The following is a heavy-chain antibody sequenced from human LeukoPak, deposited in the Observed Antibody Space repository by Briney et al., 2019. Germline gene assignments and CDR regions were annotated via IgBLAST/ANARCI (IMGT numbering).Heavy chain of an antibody. D-gene: IGHD6-13*01. V-gene: IGHV1-18*01. CDR1: GYTFTNYG. CDR3: ARDLIAAAACTGPAYY. CDR2: ISTYNGNT. J-gene: IGHJ4*02. Sequence: ASVKISCKASGYTFTNYGISWVRQAPGQGLEWMGWISTYNGNTNYAQKLQGRVTMTTDTSTSTAYMELRSLRSDDTAVYYCARDLIAAAACTGPAYYWGQGTLVTVSP.